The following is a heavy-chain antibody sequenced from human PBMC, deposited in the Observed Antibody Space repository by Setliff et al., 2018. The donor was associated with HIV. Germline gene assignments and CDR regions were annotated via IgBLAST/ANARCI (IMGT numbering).Heavy chain of an antibody. J-gene: IGHJ6*02. CDR3: ARDKRASFDGLDV. Sequence: LSLTCTVSGGSISSQYWSWIRQPPGKGLEWIGSIYYRGSTNYNPSLKSRVTISVDTSKNQFSLRLSSVTAADTAVYYCARDKRASFDGLDVWGQGTTVTVSS. CDR2: IYYRGST. V-gene: IGHV4-59*11. CDR1: GGSISSQY.